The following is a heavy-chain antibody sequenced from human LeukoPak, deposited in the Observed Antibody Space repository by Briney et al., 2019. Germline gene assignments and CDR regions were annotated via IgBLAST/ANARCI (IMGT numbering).Heavy chain of an antibody. CDR2: IKQDGGEK. V-gene: IGHV3-7*03. D-gene: IGHD3-22*01. J-gene: IGHJ4*02. CDR1: GFTFSSYW. CDR3: AKKGYYDGSGYYMYYFDH. Sequence: GGSLRLSCAASGFTFSSYWMSWVRQAPGKGLEWVANIKQDGGEKYYVDSVKGRFTISRDNAKNSLYLQMNSLRAEDTAVYYCAKKGYYDGSGYYMYYFDHWGQGTLVTVSS.